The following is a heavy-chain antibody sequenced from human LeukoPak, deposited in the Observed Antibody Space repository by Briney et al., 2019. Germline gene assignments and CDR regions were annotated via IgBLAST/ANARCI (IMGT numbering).Heavy chain of an antibody. J-gene: IGHJ4*02. D-gene: IGHD2-15*01. CDR1: GYSFTSYW. CDR3: ARRGKVAATVDY. V-gene: IGHV5-51*01. CDR2: IYPGDSDT. Sequence: ESLKISCKGSGYSFTSYWIGWARQMPGKVLKWMGNIYPGDSDTRYSPSFQGQVTISADKSISTAYLQWSSLKASDTAMYYCARRGKVAATVDYWGQGTLVTVSS.